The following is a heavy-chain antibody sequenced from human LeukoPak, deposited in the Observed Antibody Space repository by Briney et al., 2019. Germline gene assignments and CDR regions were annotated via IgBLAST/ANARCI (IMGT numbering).Heavy chain of an antibody. CDR1: GGSISSSSYY. CDR2: IYYSGST. CDR3: ARTYPDCDY. V-gene: IGHV4-39*01. Sequence: SETLSLTCTVSGGSISSSSYYWGWIRQPPGKGLEWIGSIYYSGSTYYNPSLQSRVTLSVDTSKNQFSLKLTSVTATDTAVYYCARTYPDCDYWGQGTLVTVSS. D-gene: IGHD2-21*02. J-gene: IGHJ4*02.